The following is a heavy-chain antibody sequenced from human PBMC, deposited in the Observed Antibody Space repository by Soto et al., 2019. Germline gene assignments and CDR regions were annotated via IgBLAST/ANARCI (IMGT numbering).Heavy chain of an antibody. CDR1: GGSISSYY. Sequence: PSETLSLTCTVSGGSISSYYWSWIRQPPGKGLEWIGYVYYSGSTNYNSSLKSRVTISVDTSKNQFSLKLSSVTAADTAVYYCARAVWDSSSPCTLDYWGQGTLVTVSS. J-gene: IGHJ4*02. CDR2: VYYSGST. V-gene: IGHV4-59*08. D-gene: IGHD6-6*01. CDR3: ARAVWDSSSPCTLDY.